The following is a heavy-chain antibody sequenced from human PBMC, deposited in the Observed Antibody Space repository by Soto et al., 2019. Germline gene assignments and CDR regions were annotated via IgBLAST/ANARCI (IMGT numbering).Heavy chain of an antibody. CDR2: TSFNGRNT. V-gene: IGHV3-30*18. Sequence: AGSLRLSCAASGFFFSSYGMHWVRQAPGKGLEWVAVTSFNGRNTYYADSVKGRFTISRDNSKNTVYLQMNSLRVEDTAVYYCTKDPYFDFWGQGTLVTVSS. CDR3: TKDPYFDF. J-gene: IGHJ4*02. CDR1: GFFFSSYG.